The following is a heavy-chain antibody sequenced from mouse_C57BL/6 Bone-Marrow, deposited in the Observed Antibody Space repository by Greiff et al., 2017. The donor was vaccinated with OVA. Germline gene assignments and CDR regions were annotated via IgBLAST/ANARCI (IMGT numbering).Heavy chain of an antibody. CDR3: ARKSPGYFDY. J-gene: IGHJ2*01. V-gene: IGHV1-66*01. CDR2: IYPGSGNT. Sequence: QVHVKQSGPELVKPGASVKISCKASGYSFTSYYIHWVKQRPGQGLEWIGWIYPGSGNTKYNEKFKGKATLTADTPSSTAYMQLSSLTSEDSAVYYCARKSPGYFDYWGQGTTLTVSS. CDR1: GYSFTSYY.